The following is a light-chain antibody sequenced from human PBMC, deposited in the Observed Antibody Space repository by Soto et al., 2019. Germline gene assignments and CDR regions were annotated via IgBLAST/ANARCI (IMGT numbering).Light chain of an antibody. V-gene: IGLV2-23*02. J-gene: IGLJ1*01. CDR2: EVS. Sequence: QSALTQAPSVSGSPGQSITISCTGTSSDVGSYNIVSWYQQHPGKAPKLVIYEVSKRPSGLSNRFSGSKSGNTASLTISGLQAEDEADYYCCSYAGSRTPLIFGTGTKVTVL. CDR1: SSDVGSYNI. CDR3: CSYAGSRTPLI.